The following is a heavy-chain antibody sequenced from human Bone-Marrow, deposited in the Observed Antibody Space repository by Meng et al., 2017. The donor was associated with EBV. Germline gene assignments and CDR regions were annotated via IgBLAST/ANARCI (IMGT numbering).Heavy chain of an antibody. V-gene: IGHV1-3*01. CDR2: INVGNGDT. CDR1: CGAFVSYA. Sequence: QVVATAAEVKKPGGSVKVSSEGSCGAFVSYASHWVRQAPGQRLEWMGWINVGNGDTKYSQKFHGRVTITRDTSATTAYMELSSLTSEDTAVYYCARDSTGDSRRFDPWGQGTLVTVSS. J-gene: IGHJ5*02. D-gene: IGHD3-22*01. CDR3: ARDSTGDSRRFDP.